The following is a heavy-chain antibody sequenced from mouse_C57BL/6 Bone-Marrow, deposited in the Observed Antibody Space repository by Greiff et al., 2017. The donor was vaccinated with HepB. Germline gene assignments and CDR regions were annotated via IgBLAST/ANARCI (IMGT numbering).Heavy chain of an antibody. CDR2: IRSKSNNYAT. CDR3: VRHYGSSSVYFDV. V-gene: IGHV10-1*01. J-gene: IGHJ1*03. CDR1: GFSFNTYA. D-gene: IGHD1-1*01. Sequence: EVMLVESGGGLVQPKGSLKLSCAASGFSFNTYAMNWVRQAPGKGLEWVARIRSKSNNYATYYADSVKDRFTISRDDSESMLYLQMNNLKTEDTAMYYCVRHYGSSSVYFDVWGTGTTVTVSS.